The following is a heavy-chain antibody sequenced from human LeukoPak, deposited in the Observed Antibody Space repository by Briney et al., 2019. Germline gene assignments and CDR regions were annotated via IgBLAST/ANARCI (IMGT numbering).Heavy chain of an antibody. Sequence: GGSLRLSCAASGFTFSSYAMSWVRQAPGKGLEWVSAISGSGGSTYYADSVKGRFTISRDNSKNTLYLQMNSLRAEDTAVYYCATYYYDSSGYYYEYYFDYWGQGTLVTVSS. J-gene: IGHJ4*02. CDR3: ATYYYDSSGYYYEYYFDY. V-gene: IGHV3-23*01. D-gene: IGHD3-22*01. CDR1: GFTFSSYA. CDR2: ISGSGGST.